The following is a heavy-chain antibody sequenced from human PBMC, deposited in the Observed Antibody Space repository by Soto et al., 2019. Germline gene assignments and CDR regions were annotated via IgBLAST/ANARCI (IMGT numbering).Heavy chain of an antibody. J-gene: IGHJ4*02. CDR1: GYTFSSYV. V-gene: IGHV1-18*04. CDR2: ISPYNGNT. Sequence: QVQLVQSGVEVQKPGASVKVSCKASGYTFSSYVINWLRQAPGQGLEWMGWISPYNGNTNYGQNLQGRVTMTTDTSTSIVDMELRRLSSDDTAVYYCAREGGVWASFRYFDYWGQGTLVTVSP. CDR3: AREGGVWASFRYFDY. D-gene: IGHD3-16*02.